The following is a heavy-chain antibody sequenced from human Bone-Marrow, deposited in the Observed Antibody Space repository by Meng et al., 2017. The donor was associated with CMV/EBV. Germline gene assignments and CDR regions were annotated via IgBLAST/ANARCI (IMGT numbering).Heavy chain of an antibody. J-gene: IGHJ4*02. Sequence: GESLKISCAASGLTFSSYEMNWVRQAPGKGLEWVSYISSSGSTIYYADSVKGRFTISRDNAKNSLYLQMNSLRAEDTAVYYCARGLPYYDFWSGYFVSPDYWGQGTLVTVSS. CDR1: GLTFSSYE. D-gene: IGHD3-3*01. CDR2: ISSSGSTI. V-gene: IGHV3-48*03. CDR3: ARGLPYYDFWSGYFVSPDY.